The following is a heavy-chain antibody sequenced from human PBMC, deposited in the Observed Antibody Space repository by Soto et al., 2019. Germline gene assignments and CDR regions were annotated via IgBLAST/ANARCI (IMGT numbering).Heavy chain of an antibody. CDR1: GFTFSSFG. V-gene: IGHV3-30*03. CDR2: ISYDGSNK. J-gene: IGHJ4*02. CDR3: ARESEDLTSNFDY. Sequence: GGSLRLSCAASGFTFSSFGMHWVRQAPGKGLEWVALISYDGSNKYYADSVKGRFTISRDNSKNTLYLQMNSLRAEDTAVYYCARESEDLTSNFDYWGQGTLVTVSS.